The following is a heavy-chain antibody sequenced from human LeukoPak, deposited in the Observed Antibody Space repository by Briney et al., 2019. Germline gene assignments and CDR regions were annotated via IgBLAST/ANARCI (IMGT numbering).Heavy chain of an antibody. CDR2: IYWNDDK. CDR1: GFSLSTSGVG. Sequence: ESGPTLVNPTQTLTLTCTFSGFSLSTSGVGVGWVRQSPGKALEWLALIYWNDDKRYSPSLKSRLTITKDTSKNQVVLTMTNMDPVDTATYYCAHQAVYSSSRCEKWSWDCWGQGTLVTVSS. CDR3: AHQAVYSSSRCEKWSWDC. J-gene: IGHJ4*02. D-gene: IGHD6-13*01. V-gene: IGHV2-5*01.